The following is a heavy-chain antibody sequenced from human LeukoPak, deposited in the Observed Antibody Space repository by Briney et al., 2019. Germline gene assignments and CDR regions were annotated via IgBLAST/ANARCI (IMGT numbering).Heavy chain of an antibody. CDR1: GYTFTSYD. CDR2: MNPNSGNT. D-gene: IGHD6-13*01. J-gene: IGHJ4*02. Sequence: ASVKVSCKASGYTFTSYDINWVRQATGQGLEWMGWMNPNSGNTGYAQKFQGRVTMTEDTSADTAYMELSSLRSEDTAVYYCATDPIAAAGMGGYWGQGTLVTVSS. CDR3: ATDPIAAAGMGGY. V-gene: IGHV1-8*02.